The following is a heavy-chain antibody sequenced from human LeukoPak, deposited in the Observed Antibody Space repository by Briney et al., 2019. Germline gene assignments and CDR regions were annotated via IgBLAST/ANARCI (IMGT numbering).Heavy chain of an antibody. J-gene: IGHJ5*02. Sequence: SETLSLTCTVSGGSISSYYWSWIRQPAGKGLEWIGRIYTSGSTNYNPSLKSRVTMSVDASKNQFSLKLSSVTAADTAVYYCARDLRYFDWTSEYNWFDPWGQGTLVTVSS. CDR1: GGSISSYY. V-gene: IGHV4-4*07. D-gene: IGHD3-9*01. CDR3: ARDLRYFDWTSEYNWFDP. CDR2: IYTSGST.